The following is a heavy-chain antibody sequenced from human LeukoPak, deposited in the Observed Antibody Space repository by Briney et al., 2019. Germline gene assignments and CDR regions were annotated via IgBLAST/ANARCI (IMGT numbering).Heavy chain of an antibody. Sequence: KPSETLSLTCAVYGGSFSGYYWGWIRQPPGKGLEWIGEINHSGSTNYNPSLKSRVTISVDTSKNQFSLKLSSVTAADTAVYYCARGQDTAKQGYWGQGTLVTVSS. V-gene: IGHV4-34*01. J-gene: IGHJ4*02. D-gene: IGHD5-18*01. CDR1: GGSFSGYY. CDR3: ARGQDTAKQGY. CDR2: INHSGST.